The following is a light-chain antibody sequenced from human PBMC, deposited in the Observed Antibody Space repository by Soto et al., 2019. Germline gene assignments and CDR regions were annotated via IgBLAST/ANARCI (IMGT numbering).Light chain of an antibody. CDR1: SRDVGTYNY. V-gene: IGLV2-14*03. CDR3: SSYTSSSTSV. Sequence: QSALTQPASVSGSPGQSITISCTGNSRDVGTYNYVSWYQQHPGKAPKLIIYDVSNRPSGVSNRFSGSKSGNTASLTISGLQAEDEADYYCSSYTSSSTSVFGTGTKLTVL. CDR2: DVS. J-gene: IGLJ1*01.